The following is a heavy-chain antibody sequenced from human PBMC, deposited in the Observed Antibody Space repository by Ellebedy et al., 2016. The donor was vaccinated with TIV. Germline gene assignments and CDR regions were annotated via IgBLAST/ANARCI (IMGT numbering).Heavy chain of an antibody. CDR1: GFTFSSYS. Sequence: GGSLRLSCAASGFTFSSYSMNWVRQAPGKGLEWFTYISSSSSSIYYADPVKGRFTISRDNAKNSLYLQMNSLIDEDTAVYYCTELTSSVFDMWGQGTMVTVSS. CDR2: ISSSSSSI. CDR3: TELTSSVFDM. V-gene: IGHV3-48*02. D-gene: IGHD3-10*01. J-gene: IGHJ3*02.